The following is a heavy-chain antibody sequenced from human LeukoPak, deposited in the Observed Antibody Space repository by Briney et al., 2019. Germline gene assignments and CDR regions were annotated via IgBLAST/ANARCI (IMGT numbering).Heavy chain of an antibody. D-gene: IGHD3-10*01. CDR3: ARGGPQDLGSWFDP. CDR2: IYYSGST. CDR1: GGSISSSSYY. J-gene: IGHJ5*02. V-gene: IGHV4-39*07. Sequence: SETLSLTCTVSGGSISSSSYYWGWIRQPPGKGLERIGSIYYSGSTYYNPSLKSRVTISVDTSKNQFSLKLSSVTAADTAVYYCARGGPQDLGSWFDPWGQGTLVTVSS.